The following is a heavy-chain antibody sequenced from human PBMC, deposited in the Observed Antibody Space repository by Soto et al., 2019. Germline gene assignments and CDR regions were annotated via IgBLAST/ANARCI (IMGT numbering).Heavy chain of an antibody. D-gene: IGHD2-2*01. V-gene: IGHV1-18*01. Sequence: QVQLVQSGAEVKKPGASVKVSCKASGYTFTSYGISWVRQAPGQGLEWMGWISAYNGNTNYAQKLQGRVTMTTDTSTSTAYMELRRLRSDDTAVYYCARVGSHCSSTSCYFRGHTGYWGQGTLVTVSS. J-gene: IGHJ4*02. CDR3: ARVGSHCSSTSCYFRGHTGY. CDR2: ISAYNGNT. CDR1: GYTFTSYG.